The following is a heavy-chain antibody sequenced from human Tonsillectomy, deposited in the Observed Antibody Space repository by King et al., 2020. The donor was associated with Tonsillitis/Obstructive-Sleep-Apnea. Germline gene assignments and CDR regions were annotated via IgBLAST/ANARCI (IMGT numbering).Heavy chain of an antibody. D-gene: IGHD1-7*01. CDR3: ARRPWNYGPWFDP. J-gene: IGHJ5*02. V-gene: IGHV3-20*04. CDR1: GFNLDDYA. Sequence: VQLVEAGGGVVRPGGALRLSCAASGFNLDDYAMTWGRQRPGEGLEWVAFINCNGDKTDYADSVRGRVTISRANAKNSLYLQMDSLRAEDTALYYCARRPWNYGPWFDPWGQGTLVTVSS. CDR2: INCNGDKT.